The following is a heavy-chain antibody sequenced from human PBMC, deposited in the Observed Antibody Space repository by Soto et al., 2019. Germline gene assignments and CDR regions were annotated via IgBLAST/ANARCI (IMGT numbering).Heavy chain of an antibody. CDR2: INPGGGST. J-gene: IGHJ3*02. CDR1: GYTFTSYY. Sequence: QVHLVQSGAEVKKPGASVKVSCKASGYTFTSYYIYWIRQAPGQGLEWVGLINPGGGSTSYAQKFEGRVPMTRDKSTATVHMEMSSLRCEDTAVYYCARGDSHTIYDYVLGSSRSGDAFDIWGQGTMVIVSS. D-gene: IGHD3-16*02. V-gene: IGHV1-46*01. CDR3: ARGDSHTIYDYVLGSSRSGDAFDI.